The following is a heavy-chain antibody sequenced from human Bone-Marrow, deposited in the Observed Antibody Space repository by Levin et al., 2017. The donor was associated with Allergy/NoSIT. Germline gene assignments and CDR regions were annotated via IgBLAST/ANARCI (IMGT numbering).Heavy chain of an antibody. CDR2: IYSSGST. CDR1: GGSVTSGTYY. Sequence: SQTLSLTCTVSGGSVTSGTYYWSWIRQPPGKGLEWIGYIYSSGSTNYNPSLKSRVTISVGTSKNQFSLKLTSVTAADMAVYYCTRGGFGTYSTFDYWGQGALVTVSS. D-gene: IGHD1-26*01. J-gene: IGHJ4*02. V-gene: IGHV4-61*01. CDR3: TRGGFGTYSTFDY.